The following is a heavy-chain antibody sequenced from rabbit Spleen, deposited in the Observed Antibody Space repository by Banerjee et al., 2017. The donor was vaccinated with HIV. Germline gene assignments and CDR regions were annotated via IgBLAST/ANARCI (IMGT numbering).Heavy chain of an antibody. CDR2: IYAGSSGRT. V-gene: IGHV1S45*01. J-gene: IGHJ4*01. CDR1: GFSFSSSYW. D-gene: IGHD2-1*01. Sequence: EESGGGLVQPEGSLTLTCTASGFSFSSSYWIYWVRQAPGKGLEWIGCIYAGSSGRTYYASWAKGRFTISKTSSTTVTLQMTSLTAADTATYFCARGTGVYGVAALWGPGTLVTVS. CDR3: ARGTGVYGVAAL.